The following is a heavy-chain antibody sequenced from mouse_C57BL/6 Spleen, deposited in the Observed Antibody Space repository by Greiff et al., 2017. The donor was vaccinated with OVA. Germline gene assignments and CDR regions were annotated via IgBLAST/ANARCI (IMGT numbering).Heavy chain of an antibody. CDR3: AKTYGSSYWYFDV. CDR2: IWRGGST. CDR1: GFSLTSYG. V-gene: IGHV2-5*01. D-gene: IGHD1-1*01. J-gene: IGHJ1*03. Sequence: QVQLQQSGPGLVQPSQSLSITCTVSGFSLTSYGVHWVRQSPGKGLEWLGVIWRGGSTAYNAAFMSRLSITKDNSNSQVFFKMNSLQADDTAIYDGAKTYGSSYWYFDVWGTGTTVTVSS.